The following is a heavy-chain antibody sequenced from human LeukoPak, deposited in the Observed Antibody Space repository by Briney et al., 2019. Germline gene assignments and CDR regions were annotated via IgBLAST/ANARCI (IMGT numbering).Heavy chain of an antibody. D-gene: IGHD3-22*01. Sequence: PGRSLRLSCTTSGFTFGDYAMSWVRQAPGKGLEWVGFIRSKVYGGTTQYAASVKGRFTISRDDSKSIAYLQMNSLKTEDTAVYYRTRDPIQYYYDSSGYSYFDYWGQGTLVTVSS. J-gene: IGHJ4*02. CDR2: IRSKVYGGTT. V-gene: IGHV3-49*04. CDR3: TRDPIQYYYDSSGYSYFDY. CDR1: GFTFGDYA.